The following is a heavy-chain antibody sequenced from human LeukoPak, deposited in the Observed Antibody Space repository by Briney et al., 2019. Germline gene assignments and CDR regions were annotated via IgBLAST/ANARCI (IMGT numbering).Heavy chain of an antibody. CDR3: VRGVGVSRFNYFDP. J-gene: IGHJ5*02. Sequence: GGSLRLSCAASGFTFSNYAMNWVRQAPGKGLEWVAVIWYDASNKYYADSVKGRFTISRDNSKNTLYLQMNSLRDDDTAVYYCVRGVGVSRFNYFDPWGQGTLVTVSS. CDR1: GFTFSNYA. CDR2: IWYDASNK. V-gene: IGHV3-33*08. D-gene: IGHD1-26*01.